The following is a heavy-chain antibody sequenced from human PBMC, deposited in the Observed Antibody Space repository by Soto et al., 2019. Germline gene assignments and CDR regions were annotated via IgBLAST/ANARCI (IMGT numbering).Heavy chain of an antibody. Sequence: QVQLVESGGGVVQPGRSLRLSCAASGFTFSSYGMHWVRQAPGKGLEWVAVISYDGSNKYYADSVKGRFTISRDNSKNTLYLQMNSLRAEDTTVYYCAKGLGYCSSTSCSPDAFDIWGQGTMVTVSS. J-gene: IGHJ3*02. CDR2: ISYDGSNK. D-gene: IGHD2-2*01. V-gene: IGHV3-30*18. CDR1: GFTFSSYG. CDR3: AKGLGYCSSTSCSPDAFDI.